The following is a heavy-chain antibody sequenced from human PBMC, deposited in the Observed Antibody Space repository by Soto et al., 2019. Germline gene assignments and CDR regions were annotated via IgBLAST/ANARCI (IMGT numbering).Heavy chain of an antibody. CDR3: AKGDSYGSGSYPDY. V-gene: IGHV3-9*01. CDR1: GFTFVDYA. J-gene: IGHJ4*02. D-gene: IGHD3-10*01. Sequence: EVQLVESGGGLVQPGRSLRLSCAASGFTFVDYAMHWVRQAPGKGLEWVSGTSWNRGSIGYADSVKGRFTISRDNAKNSLYLQMNSLRAEDTALYYCAKGDSYGSGSYPDYWGRGALVTVSS. CDR2: TSWNRGSI.